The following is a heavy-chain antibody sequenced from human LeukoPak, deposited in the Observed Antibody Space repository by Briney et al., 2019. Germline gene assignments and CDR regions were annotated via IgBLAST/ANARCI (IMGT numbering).Heavy chain of an antibody. Sequence: PSETLSLTCTVSGGSISSYYWSWIRQPPGKGLEWIGYIYYSGSTNYNPSLKSRVTISVDTSKNQFSLKLSSVTAADTAVYYCARIGSSGCCDYWGQGTLVTVSS. D-gene: IGHD3-22*01. CDR1: GGSISSYY. CDR3: ARIGSSGCCDY. CDR2: IYYSGST. V-gene: IGHV4-59*01. J-gene: IGHJ4*02.